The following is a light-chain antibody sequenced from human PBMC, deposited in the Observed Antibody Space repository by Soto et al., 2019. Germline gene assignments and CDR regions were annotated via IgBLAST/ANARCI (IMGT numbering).Light chain of an antibody. J-gene: IGLJ1*01. CDR2: EVC. CDR1: SSDIGGYNY. CDR3: SSYTPTRSYV. Sequence: QSVPTQPASVSGSPGQSITISCNGTSSDIGGYNYVSWYQQHPGKAPKLMIYEVCNRPSGVSNRFAGSKSGNTASLTISGPQAEDEADYYCSSYTPTRSYVFGTGPKLTVL. V-gene: IGLV2-14*01.